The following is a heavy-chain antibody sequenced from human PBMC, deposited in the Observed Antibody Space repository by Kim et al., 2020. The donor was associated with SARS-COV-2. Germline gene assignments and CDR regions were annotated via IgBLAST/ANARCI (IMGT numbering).Heavy chain of an antibody. CDR1: GYTFTGYY. CDR3: ARDRSGFGESGFYYYGMDV. D-gene: IGHD3-10*01. J-gene: IGHJ6*02. Sequence: ASVKVSCKASGYTFTGYYMHWVRQAPGQGLEWMGRINPNSGGTNYAQKFQGRVTMTRDTSISTAYMELSRLRSDDTAVYYCARDRSGFGESGFYYYGMDVWGQWTTVTVSS. CDR2: INPNSGGT. V-gene: IGHV1-2*06.